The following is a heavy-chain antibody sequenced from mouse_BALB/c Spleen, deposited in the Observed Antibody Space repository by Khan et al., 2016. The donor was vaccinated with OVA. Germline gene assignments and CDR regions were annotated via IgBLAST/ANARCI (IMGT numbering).Heavy chain of an antibody. CDR3: ARGNWQSYYFDY. Sequence: EVQLQQSGPELVKPGASVKMSCKASGYTFTNYVLHWVKQKPGQGLEWIGYINPYNGGTKYNEKFKGKATLASDKSSITASIDLSSLTSEDSAVYYCARGNWQSYYFDYWGQGTTLTLSS. D-gene: IGHD4-1*01. CDR2: INPYNGGT. CDR1: GYTFTNYV. V-gene: IGHV1S136*01. J-gene: IGHJ2*01.